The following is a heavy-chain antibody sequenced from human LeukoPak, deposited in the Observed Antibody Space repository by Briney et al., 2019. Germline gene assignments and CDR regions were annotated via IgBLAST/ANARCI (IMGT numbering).Heavy chain of an antibody. CDR1: GYTFTSYD. D-gene: IGHD6-13*01. Sequence: ASVTVSFKASGYTFTSYDINWVRQATGQGLEWMGWMNPNSGNTGYAQKFQGRVTITRNTSISTAYMDLNSLRADDTAVYYCARVKSGYSSSWSFSRKNDYFDYWGQGTLVTVSS. CDR2: MNPNSGNT. J-gene: IGHJ4*02. CDR3: ARVKSGYSSSWSFSRKNDYFDY. V-gene: IGHV1-8*03.